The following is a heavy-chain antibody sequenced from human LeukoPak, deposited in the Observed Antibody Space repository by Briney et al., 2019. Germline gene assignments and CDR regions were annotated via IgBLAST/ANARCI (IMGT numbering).Heavy chain of an antibody. Sequence: GRSLRLSCAASGFTFSSYGMHWVRQAPGKGLEWVAVIWYDGSNKYYADSVKGRFTISRDNSKNTLYLQMNSLRAEDTAVYYCAKALLGFRAYGMDVWGQGTTVTVSS. D-gene: IGHD2-8*02. J-gene: IGHJ6*02. CDR2: IWYDGSNK. CDR1: GFTFSSYG. CDR3: AKALLGFRAYGMDV. V-gene: IGHV3-33*06.